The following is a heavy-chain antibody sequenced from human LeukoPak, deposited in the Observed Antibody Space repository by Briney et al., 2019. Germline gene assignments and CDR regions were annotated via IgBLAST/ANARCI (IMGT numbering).Heavy chain of an antibody. CDR3: AKDAYYYDSSGYYGGGSFDY. CDR2: IRGSGNKT. Sequence: GGSLRLSCAASGFTFSDYYMSWVRQAPGKGLEWVSAIRGSGNKTYYADSVKGRFTISRDNSKNTLYLQMNSLRAEDTAIYYCAKDAYYYDSSGYYGGGSFDYWGQGTLVTVSS. D-gene: IGHD3-22*01. V-gene: IGHV3-23*01. J-gene: IGHJ4*02. CDR1: GFTFSDYY.